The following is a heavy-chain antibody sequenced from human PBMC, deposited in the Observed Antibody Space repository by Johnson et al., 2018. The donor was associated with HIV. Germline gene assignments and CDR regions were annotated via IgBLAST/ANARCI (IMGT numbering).Heavy chain of an antibody. J-gene: IGHJ3*02. D-gene: IGHD6-13*01. CDR1: GFIVSDTD. Sequence: QVQLVESGGGLIQPGGSLRLSCAVSGFIVSDTDMAWVRQAPGKGLEWVAVISYDGSNKYYADFVKGRFTISRDNSKNSLYLQMNSLRTEDTALYYCAKERGYGSWYNDAFDIWGQGTMVTVSS. CDR2: ISYDGSNK. CDR3: AKERGYGSWYNDAFDI. V-gene: IGHV3-30*18.